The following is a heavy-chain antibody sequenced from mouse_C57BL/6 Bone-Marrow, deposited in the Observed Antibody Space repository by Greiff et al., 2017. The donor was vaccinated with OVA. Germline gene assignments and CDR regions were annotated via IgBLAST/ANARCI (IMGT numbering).Heavy chain of an antibody. Sequence: EVMLVESGGGLVQPGGSLKLSCAASGFTFSDYYMYWVRQTPEKRLEWVAYISNGGGSTYYPDTVKGRFTISRDNAKNTLYLQMRRLKSEDTAMYYCSRGYYDYDYLDYWGQGTTLTVSS. CDR3: SRGYYDYDYLDY. D-gene: IGHD2-4*01. J-gene: IGHJ2*01. CDR2: ISNGGGST. V-gene: IGHV5-12*01. CDR1: GFTFSDYY.